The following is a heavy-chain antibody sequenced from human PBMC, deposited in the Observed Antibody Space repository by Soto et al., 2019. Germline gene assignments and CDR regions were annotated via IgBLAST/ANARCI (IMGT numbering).Heavy chain of an antibody. Sequence: SETLSLTCAVYGGSFSGYYWSWIGQPPGKGLEWIGEINHSGSTNYNPSLKSRVTISVDTSKNQFSLKLSSVTAADTAVYYCARGITGTTGGFDYWGQGTLVTVSS. CDR2: INHSGST. D-gene: IGHD1-20*01. J-gene: IGHJ4*02. CDR1: GGSFSGYY. CDR3: ARGITGTTGGFDY. V-gene: IGHV4-34*01.